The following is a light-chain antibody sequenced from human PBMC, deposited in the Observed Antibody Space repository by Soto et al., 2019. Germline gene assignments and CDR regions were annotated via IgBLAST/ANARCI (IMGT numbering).Light chain of an antibody. J-gene: IGKJ1*01. Sequence: DIQMTQSPSSLSASVGDRVTITCRASQGISNNLAWYQQKPGKVPKLLIYAASTWQSGVPSRFSGSGSGTDFTLTISRLQPEDVATYYCQKYNSAPRTFGQGTKVEIK. CDR3: QKYNSAPRT. CDR1: QGISNN. CDR2: AAS. V-gene: IGKV1-27*01.